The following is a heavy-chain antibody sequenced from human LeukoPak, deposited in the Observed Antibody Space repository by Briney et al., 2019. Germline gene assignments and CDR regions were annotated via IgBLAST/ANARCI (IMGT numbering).Heavy chain of an antibody. D-gene: IGHD3-16*01. J-gene: IGHJ6*03. Sequence: SETLSLTCAVYGGSFSAYYWSWVRQSPGKGLEWIAEINHRGDTNYNPSVKSRVTISVDTSKNQFSLKVTSLTAADTAIYYCARVTWGGYYYYMDVWGKGTTVTVSS. CDR3: ARVTWGGYYYYMDV. V-gene: IGHV4-34*01. CDR2: INHRGDT. CDR1: GGSFSAYY.